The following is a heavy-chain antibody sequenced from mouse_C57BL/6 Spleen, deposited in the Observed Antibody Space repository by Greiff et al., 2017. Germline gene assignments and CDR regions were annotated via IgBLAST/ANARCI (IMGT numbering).Heavy chain of an antibody. CDR3: ARGGPYGYDAFDY. D-gene: IGHD2-2*01. Sequence: QVQLQQSGTELVKPGASVKLSCKASGYTFTSYWMHWVKQRPGQGLEWIGNINPSNGGTNYNEKFKSKATLTVDKSSSTAYMQLSSLTSEDSAVYYCARGGPYGYDAFDYWGQGTTLTVSS. V-gene: IGHV1-53*01. J-gene: IGHJ2*01. CDR2: INPSNGGT. CDR1: GYTFTSYW.